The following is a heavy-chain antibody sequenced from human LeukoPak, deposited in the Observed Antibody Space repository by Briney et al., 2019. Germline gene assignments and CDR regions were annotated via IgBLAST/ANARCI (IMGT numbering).Heavy chain of an antibody. CDR1: GYTFSAFH. CDR2: VNPNSGDT. D-gene: IGHD3-10*01. Sequence: GAPVKVSCKASGYTFSAFHIHWVRLAPGQGPEWMGWVNPNSGDTNYAQRFRGRVTMTRDTSINTAYMELSSLRSDDTAVYYCARSNYYGSQSEYWGQGTLVAVSS. V-gene: IGHV1-2*02. J-gene: IGHJ4*02. CDR3: ARSNYYGSQSEY.